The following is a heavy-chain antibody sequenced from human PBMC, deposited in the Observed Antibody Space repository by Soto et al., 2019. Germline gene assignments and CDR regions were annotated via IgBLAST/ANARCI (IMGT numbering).Heavy chain of an antibody. V-gene: IGHV4-31*03. CDR3: ARGGSSSPYFDD. CDR2: IYYSGST. J-gene: IGHJ4*02. Sequence: QVQLQESGPGLAKPSQTLSLTCTVSGGSISSGGYYWSWIRQHPGKGLEWIGYIYYSGSTYYNPSLKSRVTISVDTSKNQFSLKLSSVTAADTAVYYCARGGSSSPYFDDWGQGTLVTVSS. CDR1: GGSISSGGYY. D-gene: IGHD6-13*01.